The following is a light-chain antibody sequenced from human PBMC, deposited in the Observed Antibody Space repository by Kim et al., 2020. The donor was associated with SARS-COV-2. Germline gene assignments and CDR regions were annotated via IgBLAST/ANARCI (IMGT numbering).Light chain of an antibody. CDR1: ESVNTN. V-gene: IGKV3-15*01. CDR2: GAS. J-gene: IGKJ3*01. CDR3: QQYYRWPFT. Sequence: VSSGESVTLSCRASESVNTNLAWYQQKPGQAPRLLISGASSRATAIPDRFSGSGSGTEFTLTISSLQSEDFAVYSCQQYYRWPFTFGPGTKVDIK.